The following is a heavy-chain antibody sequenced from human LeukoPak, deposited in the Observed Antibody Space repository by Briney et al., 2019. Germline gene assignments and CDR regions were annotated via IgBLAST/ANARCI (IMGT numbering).Heavy chain of an antibody. CDR1: GVSISSYY. D-gene: IGHD5-18*01. J-gene: IGHJ5*02. CDR3: ARGGYIYGSRGNWFDP. Sequence: SETLSLTCSVSGVSISSYYWSWTRQPPGKGLEWIGYIFYSGGTNYNPSHKSRVTISADTSKNQFSLKLSSVTAADTAVYYCARGGYIYGSRGNWFDPWGQGTLVTVSS. V-gene: IGHV4-59*01. CDR2: IFYSGGT.